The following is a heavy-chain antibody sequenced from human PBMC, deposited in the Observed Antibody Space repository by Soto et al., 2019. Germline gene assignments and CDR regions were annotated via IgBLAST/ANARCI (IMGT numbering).Heavy chain of an antibody. CDR1: GGSISSGGYY. J-gene: IGHJ5*02. Sequence: QVQLQESGPGLVKPSQTLSLTCTVSGGSISSGGYYWSWIRQHPGKGLEWIGYIYYSGSTYYNPSPKSRVTISVDTSKNQFSLKLSSVTAADTAVYYCAREELPAAMRAAAAGWGWFDPWGQGTLVTVSS. V-gene: IGHV4-31*03. CDR3: AREELPAAMRAAAAGWGWFDP. CDR2: IYYSGST. D-gene: IGHD2-2*01.